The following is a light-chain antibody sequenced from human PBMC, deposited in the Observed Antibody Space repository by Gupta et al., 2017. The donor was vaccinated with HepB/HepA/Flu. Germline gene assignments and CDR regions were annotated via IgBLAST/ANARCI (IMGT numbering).Light chain of an antibody. V-gene: IGKV3-15*01. CDR1: QSVGTT. J-gene: IGKJ1*01. CDR3: LQHNQWPPWT. CDR2: GTS. Sequence: IVMTQSPATLSVSPGGRATLSCRASQSVGTTLAWYQQRPGQGPRLLISGTSIRDTGVPARFSGSGSGTEFTLTISSRQSEDVAIYYCLQHNQWPPWTFGQGTKVEIK.